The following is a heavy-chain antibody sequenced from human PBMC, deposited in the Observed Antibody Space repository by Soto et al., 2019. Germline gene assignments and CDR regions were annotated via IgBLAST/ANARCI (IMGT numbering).Heavy chain of an antibody. D-gene: IGHD5-18*01. V-gene: IGHV3-23*01. J-gene: IGHJ6*02. CDR2: LSGSGDST. CDR1: GFTFSSYS. Sequence: PGGSLRLSGAASGFTFSSYSITWVRQAPWKGLEWVSTLSGSGDSTYYADSVKGRFTVSRDNSKNTLYLQMNGLRAGGTAVYYCTKLRGIAMGDGMDVCGQWTTVTVCS. CDR3: TKLRGIAMGDGMDV.